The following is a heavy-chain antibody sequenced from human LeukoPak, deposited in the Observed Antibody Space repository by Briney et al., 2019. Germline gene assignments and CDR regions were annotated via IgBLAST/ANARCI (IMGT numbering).Heavy chain of an antibody. CDR1: GFAFNTYA. J-gene: IGHJ4*02. CDR3: AGEIFGSGSYPDF. CDR2: IWHDGSHK. Sequence: GGSLRLSCAASGFAFNTYAMHWVRQAPGQGLEWVALIWHDGSHKFYSNSVRGQFTVSRDNSKNTVSLQMNNLRPEDTAVYYCAGEIFGSGSYPDFWGQGTLVTVSS. V-gene: IGHV3-33*01. D-gene: IGHD3-10*01.